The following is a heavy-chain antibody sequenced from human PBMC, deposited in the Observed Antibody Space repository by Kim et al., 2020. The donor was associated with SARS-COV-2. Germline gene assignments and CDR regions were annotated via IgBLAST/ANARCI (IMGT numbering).Heavy chain of an antibody. CDR1: GFTFSSYE. CDR3: ARGRSFGGVIEFPYYLDY. J-gene: IGHJ4*02. CDR2: ISYSGSTI. V-gene: IGHV3-48*03. Sequence: GGSLRLSCAASGFTFSSYEMNWVRQAPGKGLEWVSYISYSGSTIYYADSVKGRFTISRDNAKNSLYLQMNSLRAEDTAVYYCARGRSFGGVIEFPYYLDYGGQGTRVTVSS. D-gene: IGHD3-16*02.